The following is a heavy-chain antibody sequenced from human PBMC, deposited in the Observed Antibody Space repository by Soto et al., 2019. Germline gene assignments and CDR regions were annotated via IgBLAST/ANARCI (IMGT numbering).Heavy chain of an antibody. J-gene: IGHJ4*02. CDR1: GGTFSNYA. V-gene: IGHV1-69*01. CDR2: IVPIFGTA. D-gene: IGHD2-8*02. CDR3: ASPTGKLDY. Sequence: QVQLVQSGAEVKKPGSSVKVSCRTSGGTFSNYAISWVRQAPGQGLEWMGGIVPIFGTATYAQKFQGRVTITADDSTSTAYMELSSLRSDDTAVYYCASPTGKLDYWGQGTLVTVSS.